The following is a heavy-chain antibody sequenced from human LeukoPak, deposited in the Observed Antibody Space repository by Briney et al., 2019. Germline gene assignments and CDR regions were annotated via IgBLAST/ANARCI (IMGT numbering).Heavy chain of an antibody. CDR1: GGSISSGSYY. V-gene: IGHV4-61*02. J-gene: IGHJ4*02. CDR2: IYTSGST. D-gene: IGHD2-2*02. CDR3: ARDLGYCSSTSCYMYLDY. Sequence: SQTLSLTCTVSGGSISSGSYYWNWIRQPAGKGLEWIGRIYTSGSTNYNPSLKSRVTISVDTSKNQFSLKLSSVTAADTAVYYCARDLGYCSSTSCYMYLDYWGQGTLVTVSS.